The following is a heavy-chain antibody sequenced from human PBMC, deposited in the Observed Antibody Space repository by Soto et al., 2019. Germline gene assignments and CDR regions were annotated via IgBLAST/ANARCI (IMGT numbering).Heavy chain of an antibody. V-gene: IGHV4-61*01. J-gene: IGHJ4*02. Sequence: PSETLSLTCTVSGGSVSSGSYYWSWIRQPPGKGLEWIGYIYYSGSTNYNPSLKSRVTISVDTSKNQFSLKLSSVTAADTAVYYREREGSFAGHAYDYWGQGTPVTVSS. D-gene: IGHD2-15*01. CDR1: GGSVSSGSYY. CDR3: EREGSFAGHAYDY. CDR2: IYYSGST.